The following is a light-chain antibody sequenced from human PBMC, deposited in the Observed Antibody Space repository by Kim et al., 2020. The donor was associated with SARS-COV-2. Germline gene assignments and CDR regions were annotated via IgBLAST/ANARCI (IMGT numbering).Light chain of an antibody. Sequence: VSQGERATLSCRATRTISNHLAWYQQKPGRPPRLLIYAASTRATGIPAWFSGSGSGTEFTLTISSLQSEDFAVYYCQQYNSWPLTFGGGTKVDIK. CDR2: AAS. J-gene: IGKJ4*01. CDR1: RTISNH. V-gene: IGKV3-15*01. CDR3: QQYNSWPLT.